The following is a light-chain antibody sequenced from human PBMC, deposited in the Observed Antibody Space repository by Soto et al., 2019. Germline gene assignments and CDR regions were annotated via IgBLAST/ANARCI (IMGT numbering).Light chain of an antibody. CDR1: QSLLQSSGYNS. Sequence: DIVLTQSPLSLPVTPGEPASISCRSSQSLLQSSGYNSLDWYLQKPGQSPQLLIYLGSYRAPGVPDRFSGSGSGTDFTLKISKVEAEDVGVYYCMQALQTPRTFGQGTKVELK. CDR3: MQALQTPRT. CDR2: LGS. V-gene: IGKV2-28*01. J-gene: IGKJ1*01.